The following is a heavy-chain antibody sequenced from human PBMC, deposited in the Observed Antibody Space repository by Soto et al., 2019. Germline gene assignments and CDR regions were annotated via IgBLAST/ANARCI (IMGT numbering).Heavy chain of an antibody. V-gene: IGHV4-34*01. CDR3: ARGKDIVVVPAARYYYYMDV. CDR1: GGSFSGYY. D-gene: IGHD2-2*01. Sequence: QVQLQRWGAGLLKPSETLSLTCAVYGGSFSGYYWSWIRQPPGKGLEWIGEINHSGSTNYNPSLKSRVTISVDTSKNQFSLKLSSVTAADTAVYYCARGKDIVVVPAARYYYYMDVWGKGTTVTVSS. J-gene: IGHJ6*03. CDR2: INHSGST.